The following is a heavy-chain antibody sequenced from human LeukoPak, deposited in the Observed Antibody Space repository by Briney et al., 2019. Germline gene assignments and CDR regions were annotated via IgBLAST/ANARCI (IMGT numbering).Heavy chain of an antibody. Sequence: ASVTVSCKSSGYSFTSYSISWGRQAPGQGLEWMGGISAYNGNTNHAQQLPGRVTMTTDTSTSTAYMELRSLRSDETAVYYCARVPRGSDDAFDIWAKGPWSPSLQ. V-gene: IGHV1-18*01. CDR3: ARVPRGSDDAFDI. CDR2: ISAYNGNT. J-gene: IGHJ3*02. D-gene: IGHD3-10*01. CDR1: GYSFTSYS.